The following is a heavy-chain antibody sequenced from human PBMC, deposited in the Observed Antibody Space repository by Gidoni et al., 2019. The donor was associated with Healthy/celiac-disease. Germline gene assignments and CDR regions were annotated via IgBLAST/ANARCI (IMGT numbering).Heavy chain of an antibody. V-gene: IGHV3-53*01. J-gene: IGHJ4*02. CDR3: ARGVRVYDSSGYYLDY. CDR1: GFTVSSNY. Sequence: EVQLVESGGGLIQPGGSLRRSCAASGFTVSSNYMSWVRQAPGKGLEWVSVIYSGGSTYYADSVKGRFTISRDNSKNTLYLQMNSLRAEDTAVYYCARGVRVYDSSGYYLDYWGQGTLVTVSS. D-gene: IGHD3-22*01. CDR2: IYSGGST.